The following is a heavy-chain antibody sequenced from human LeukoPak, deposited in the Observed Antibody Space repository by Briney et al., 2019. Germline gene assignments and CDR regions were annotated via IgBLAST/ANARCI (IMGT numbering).Heavy chain of an antibody. CDR3: ARDRAKQSGYSYGTQYYFDY. D-gene: IGHD5-18*01. J-gene: IGHJ4*02. V-gene: IGHV4-61*08. CDR1: GGSISSGGYY. Sequence: PSETLSLTCTVSGGSISSGGYYWSWIRQPPGKGLEWIGYIYYSGSTNYNPSLKSRVTISVDTSKNQFSLKLSSVTAADTAVYYCARDRAKQSGYSYGTQYYFDYWGQGTLVTVSS. CDR2: IYYSGST.